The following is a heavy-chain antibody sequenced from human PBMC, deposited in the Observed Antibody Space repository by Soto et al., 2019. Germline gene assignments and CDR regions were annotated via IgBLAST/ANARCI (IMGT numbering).Heavy chain of an antibody. V-gene: IGHV4-4*07. D-gene: IGHD2-2*01. CDR1: SGSISPYY. Sequence: QVQLQESGPGVVKASETLSLTCSVSSGSISPYYWSWIRQPAGKGLEWIGRIYSSGSTLYNPSLKSRVTMSVDTSKNQFSLKLSSVTAADTAVYYCAGGAAADYFDYWGQGTLVTVSS. CDR2: IYSSGST. CDR3: AGGAAADYFDY. J-gene: IGHJ4*02.